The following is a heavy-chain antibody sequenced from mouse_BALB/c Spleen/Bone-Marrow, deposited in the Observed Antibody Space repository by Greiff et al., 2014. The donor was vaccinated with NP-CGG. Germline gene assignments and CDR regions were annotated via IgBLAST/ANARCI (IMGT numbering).Heavy chain of an antibody. Sequence: VQLQESGPELVKPGASVRISCKASGYTFTSYYIHWVKQRPGQGLEWIGWIYPGNVNTKYNEKLKGKATLTADKSSSTAYMQLSSRTSEDSAVYFCARDTMDYWGQGTSVTVSS. V-gene: IGHV1S56*01. CDR1: GYTFTSYY. CDR2: IYPGNVNT. J-gene: IGHJ4*01. CDR3: ARDTMDY.